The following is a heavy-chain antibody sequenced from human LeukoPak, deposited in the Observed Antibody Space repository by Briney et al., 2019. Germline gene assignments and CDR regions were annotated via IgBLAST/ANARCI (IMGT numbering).Heavy chain of an antibody. V-gene: IGHV4-59*01. CDR1: GGSISSYY. CDR2: IYYSGST. CDR3: ARHVFSNGEPFDY. D-gene: IGHD2-8*01. Sequence: PSETLSLTCTVSGGSISSYYWSWIRQPPGKGLEWIGYIYYSGSTNYNPSLKSRVTISVDTSKNQFSLKLSSVTAADTAIYYCARHVFSNGEPFDYWGQGTLITVSS. J-gene: IGHJ4*02.